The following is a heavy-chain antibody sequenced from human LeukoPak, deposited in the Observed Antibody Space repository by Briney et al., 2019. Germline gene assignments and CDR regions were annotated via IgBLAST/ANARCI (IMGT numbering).Heavy chain of an antibody. J-gene: IGHJ4*02. V-gene: IGHV3-48*02. Sequence: GGSLRLSRAASGVSFSSYSMNWVRQAPGKGLEWLSYISRSSTTIYYADSVKGRFTISRDNAKNSLYLQMNSLRDEDTAVYYCARGVDYWGQGTLVTVSS. CDR3: ARGVDY. CDR2: ISRSSTTI. CDR1: GVSFSSYS.